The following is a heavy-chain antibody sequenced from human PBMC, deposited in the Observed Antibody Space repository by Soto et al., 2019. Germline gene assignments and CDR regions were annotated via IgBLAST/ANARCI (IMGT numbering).Heavy chain of an antibody. CDR1: GGSISNPDHY. Sequence: PSETLTLTCTVSGGSISNPDHYWSWIPHPTGKGLEWIGSIFYNDDTSYNPSLESRLSISVDTSKNQFSLSLSSVTASDTAVYFCAREGRLQSLDYWGQGTLVTVSS. CDR3: AREGRLQSLDY. CDR2: IFYNDDT. D-gene: IGHD4-4*01. V-gene: IGHV4-30-4*01. J-gene: IGHJ4*02.